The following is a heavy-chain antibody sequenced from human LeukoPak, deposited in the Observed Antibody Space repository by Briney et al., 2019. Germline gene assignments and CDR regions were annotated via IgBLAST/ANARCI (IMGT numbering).Heavy chain of an antibody. CDR3: ARWTTCGGDCRTLDY. D-gene: IGHD2-21*02. J-gene: IGHJ4*02. CDR1: GRSISSGGYS. CDR2: IWHSGRT. V-gene: IGHV4-30-2*02. Sequence: SETLSLTCAVSGRSISSGGYSWSWIRQPPGKGLEWIGYIWHSGRTYYNPSLKSRVTISVDRSKNQFSLKLSSVTAADTAVYYCARWTTCGGDCRTLDYWGQGILVTVSS.